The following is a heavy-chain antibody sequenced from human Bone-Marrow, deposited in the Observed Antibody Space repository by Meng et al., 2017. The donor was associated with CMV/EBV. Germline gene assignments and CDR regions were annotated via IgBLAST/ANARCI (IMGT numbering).Heavy chain of an antibody. CDR2: IIPIFGTA. Sequence: SVKVSCKASGYTFTSYGISWVRQAPGQGLEWMGGIIPIFGTANYAQKFQGRVTITTDESTSTAYMELSSLRSEDTAVYYCARDRVVVPPDYWGQGTRVTVSS. CDR1: GYTFTSYG. V-gene: IGHV1-69*05. CDR3: ARDRVVVPPDY. J-gene: IGHJ4*02. D-gene: IGHD2-15*01.